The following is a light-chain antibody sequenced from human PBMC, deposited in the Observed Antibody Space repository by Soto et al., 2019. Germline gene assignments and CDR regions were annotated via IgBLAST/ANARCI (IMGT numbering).Light chain of an antibody. CDR3: CSYAGSSTFVV. V-gene: IGLV2-23*03. J-gene: IGLJ2*01. CDR2: EGS. CDR1: SSDVGSYNL. Sequence: QSALPQPASVSGSPGHSITISCTGTSSDVGSYNLVSWYQQHPGKAPKLMIYEGSKRPSGVSNRFSGSKSGNTASLTISGLQAEDEADYYCCSYAGSSTFVVFGGGTKVTVL.